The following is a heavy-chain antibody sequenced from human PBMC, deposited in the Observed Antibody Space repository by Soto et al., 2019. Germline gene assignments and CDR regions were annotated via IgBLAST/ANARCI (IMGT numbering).Heavy chain of an antibody. CDR1: GGSFSGYY. CDR2: IKHSGGT. Sequence: SETLSLTCDVYGGSFSGYYWSWIRQSPGKGLEWIGQIKHSGGTNYNPLLKSRVTISVDTPRNQFSLKLSSVTAADTAVYFCARTYYYRSGTYFAWFDPWCQGTLVTVSS. J-gene: IGHJ5*02. V-gene: IGHV4-34*01. D-gene: IGHD3-10*01. CDR3: ARTYYYRSGTYFAWFDP.